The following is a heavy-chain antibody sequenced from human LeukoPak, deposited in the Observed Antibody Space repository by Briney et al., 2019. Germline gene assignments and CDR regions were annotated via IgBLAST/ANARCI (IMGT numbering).Heavy chain of an antibody. CDR1: GYTFTNYY. CDR3: ATGGGAGVIAYYFDY. D-gene: IGHD3-10*01. Sequence: ASVKVSCKASGYTFTNYYIHWVRQAPGQGVEWMGKINPSGGSTSYAQKFQGRVTMTRDTSTSTVYMELSSLRSEDTAGYYCATGGGAGVIAYYFDYWGQGTLVTVSS. V-gene: IGHV1-46*01. CDR2: INPSGGST. J-gene: IGHJ4*02.